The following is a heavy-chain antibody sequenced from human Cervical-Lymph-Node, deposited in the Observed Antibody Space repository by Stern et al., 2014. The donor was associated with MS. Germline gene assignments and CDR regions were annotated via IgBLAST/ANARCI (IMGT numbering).Heavy chain of an antibody. CDR1: GYSFTLYW. V-gene: IGHV5-51*01. CDR3: AALVRGSYFY. CDR2: IYPSDSDP. J-gene: IGHJ4*02. Sequence: EVQLVESGAEMKKPGESLKISCKGSGYSFTLYWIGWVRQVPGKGLEWMGIIYPSDSDPRYSPSFQGQITISADKSISTAYLQWSSLKASDTAMYYCAALVRGSYFYWGQGTLVTVSS. D-gene: IGHD1-26*01.